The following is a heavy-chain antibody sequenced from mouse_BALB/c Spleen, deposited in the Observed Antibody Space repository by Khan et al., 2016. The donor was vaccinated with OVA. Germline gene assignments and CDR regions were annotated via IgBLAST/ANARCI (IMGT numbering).Heavy chain of an antibody. CDR2: ISYSGRT. Sequence: EVQLQESGPGLVKPSQSLSLTCTVTGYSITSDYAWNWIRQFPGNKLEWMGYISYSGRTSNNPSLKSRISITRDTSKNQFLLQLNSVTTEDTATYYFARSVTITTVVATDFDYWGQGTTLTVSS. CDR1: GYSITSDYA. D-gene: IGHD1-1*01. V-gene: IGHV3-2*02. CDR3: ARSVTITTVVATDFDY. J-gene: IGHJ2*01.